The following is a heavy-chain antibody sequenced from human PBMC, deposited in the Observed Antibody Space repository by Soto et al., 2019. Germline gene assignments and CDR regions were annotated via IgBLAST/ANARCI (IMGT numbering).Heavy chain of an antibody. J-gene: IGHJ6*03. CDR3: ERVAEMGTVTKGYYYDMDV. CDR2: IIPMLGVA. Sequence: QVQLVQSGAEVKKPGSSVKVSCKASGDTFSNHTISWVRQAPGQGLEWMGRIIPMLGVANYAQKFQGRVTITADKSTSTAYRELSSLRSADTAVYYWERVAEMGTVTKGYYYDMDVWGKGTAVTVSS. D-gene: IGHD4-17*01. V-gene: IGHV1-69*04. CDR1: GDTFSNHT.